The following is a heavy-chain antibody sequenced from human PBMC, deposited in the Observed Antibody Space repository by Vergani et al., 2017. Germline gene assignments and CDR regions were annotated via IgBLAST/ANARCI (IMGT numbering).Heavy chain of an antibody. CDR3: ARDNFGVSGWS. D-gene: IGHD6-19*01. CDR1: GFTFSSYG. CDR2: IWYDGSNK. V-gene: IGHV3-33*01. J-gene: IGHJ5*02. Sequence: VQLLESGGGVVQPGRSLRLSCAASGFTFSSYGMHWVRQAPGKGLEWVAVIWYDGSNKYYADSVKGRFTISRDNSKNTLYLQMNSLRAEDTAVYYCARDNFGVSGWSWGQGTLVTVSS.